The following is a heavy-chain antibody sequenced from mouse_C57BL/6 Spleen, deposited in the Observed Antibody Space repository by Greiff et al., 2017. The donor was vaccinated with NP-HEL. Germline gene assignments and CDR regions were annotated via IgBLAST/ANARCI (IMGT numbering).Heavy chain of an antibody. V-gene: IGHV1-22*01. D-gene: IGHD1-1*01. J-gene: IGHJ2*01. CDR1: GYTFTDYN. Sequence: EVQLQHSGPELVKPGASVKMSCKASGYTFTDYNMHWVKQSHGKSLEWIGYINPNNGGTSYNQKFKGKATLTVNKSSSTAYMELRSLTSEDSAVYYCARETTVVADYWGQGTTLTVSS. CDR2: INPNNGGT. CDR3: ARETTVVADY.